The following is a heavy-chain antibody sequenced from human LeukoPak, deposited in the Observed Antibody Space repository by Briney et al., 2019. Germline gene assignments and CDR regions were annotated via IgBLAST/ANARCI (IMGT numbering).Heavy chain of an antibody. Sequence: SETLSLTCTVSGTSISSSYWNWIRQPPGKGLEWIGYISKSGSTLYNPSLKRRLSISIDMAKNLFSLKLSSVTAADTAVYYCARDSMFATHWYDPWGQGTLVTVPS. V-gene: IGHV4-59*01. CDR3: ARDSMFATHWYDP. CDR2: ISKSGST. CDR1: GTSISSSY. D-gene: IGHD2-8*01. J-gene: IGHJ5*02.